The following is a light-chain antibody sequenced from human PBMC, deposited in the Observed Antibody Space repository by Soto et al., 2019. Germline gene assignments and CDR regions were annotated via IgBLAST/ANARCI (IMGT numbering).Light chain of an antibody. CDR2: DVS. Sequence: QSALTQPASVSGSPGQTITIYCTGTRSDVGGYNYVSWYQQHPDKAPKLLIYDVSNRPSGVSNRFSGSKSGNTASLTISGLQAEDEADYYCSSYTITGTLVVFGGGTKLTVL. V-gene: IGLV2-14*03. J-gene: IGLJ2*01. CDR1: RSDVGGYNY. CDR3: SSYTITGTLVV.